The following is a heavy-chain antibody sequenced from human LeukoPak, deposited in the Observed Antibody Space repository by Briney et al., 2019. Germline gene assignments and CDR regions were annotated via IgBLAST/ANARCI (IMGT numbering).Heavy chain of an antibody. CDR3: ANTMIVAPPGGAFDI. J-gene: IGHJ3*02. CDR2: MSYDERNK. CDR1: GFTFNSYG. V-gene: IGHV3-30*18. D-gene: IGHD3-22*01. Sequence: GGSLRLSCTASGFTFNSYGMHWVRQAPGKGLEWVAFMSYDERNKYYADSVKGRFTISRDNSKNTLYLQMNSPRAEDTAVYYCANTMIVAPPGGAFDIWGQGTMVTVSS.